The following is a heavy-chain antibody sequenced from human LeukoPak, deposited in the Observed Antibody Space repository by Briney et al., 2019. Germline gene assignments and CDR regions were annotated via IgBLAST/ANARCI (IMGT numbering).Heavy chain of an antibody. V-gene: IGHV1-2*02. J-gene: IGHJ3*02. CDR1: GYTFTGYY. Sequence: GAXVKVSCKASGYTFTGYYMHWVRQAPGQGLEWMGWINPNSGGTNYAQKFQGRVTMTRDTSISTAYMELSRLRSDDTAVYYCARGGHSVVVIAIFAFDIWGQGTMVTVSS. CDR2: INPNSGGT. CDR3: ARGGHSVVVIAIFAFDI. D-gene: IGHD2-21*01.